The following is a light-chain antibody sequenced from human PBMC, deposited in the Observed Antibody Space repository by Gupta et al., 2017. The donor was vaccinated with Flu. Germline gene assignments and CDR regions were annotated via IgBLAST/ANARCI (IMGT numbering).Light chain of an antibody. CDR1: QYSNTC. Sequence: PSLGSPSVGSRVTITCRAIQYSNTCLTWYQQKPGKAPRFLIYAAFTLQSGVPSSFSGSGSGTDFTLTISSLQPEDFATYFCQQAHSFPPTFGEGTKVEI. J-gene: IGKJ1*01. V-gene: IGKV1D-12*01. CDR2: AAF. CDR3: QQAHSFPPT.